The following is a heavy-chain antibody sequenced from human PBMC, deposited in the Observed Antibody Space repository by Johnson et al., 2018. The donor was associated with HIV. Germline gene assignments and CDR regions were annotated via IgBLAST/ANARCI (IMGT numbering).Heavy chain of an antibody. CDR2: ISYDGTNK. D-gene: IGHD1-1*01. CDR3: ARGRTSYNWNDVAFDF. V-gene: IGHV3-30*04. J-gene: IGHJ3*01. CDR1: GFTFSSYA. Sequence: QMLLVESGGGVVQPGRSLRLSCAASGFTFSSYAMHWVRQAPGKGLEWVAVISYDGTNKYYADSVKGRFTISRDDAKNSLSLQMNSLRAEDTAVYYCARGRTSYNWNDVAFDFWGQGTVVTVSS.